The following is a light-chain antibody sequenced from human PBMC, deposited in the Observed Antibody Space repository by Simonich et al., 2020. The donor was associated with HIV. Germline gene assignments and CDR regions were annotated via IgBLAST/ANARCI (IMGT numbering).Light chain of an antibody. CDR1: QSISSY. CDR2: AAS. CDR3: QQIYSTPLT. V-gene: IGKV1-39*01. Sequence: DIQMTQSPSSLSASVGDRVTIPCRASQSISSYLNWYHQKPGKAPKLLIYAASSLQSGVPSRFSGSGSGTDFALTISSLQPEDFATYFCQQIYSTPLTFGGGTKLEIK. J-gene: IGKJ4*01.